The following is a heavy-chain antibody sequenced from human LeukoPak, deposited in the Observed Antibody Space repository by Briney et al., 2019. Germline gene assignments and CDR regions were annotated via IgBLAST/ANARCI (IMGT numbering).Heavy chain of an antibody. V-gene: IGHV3-21*01. CDR2: ISSSSSYI. Sequence: GGSLRLSCAASGFTFSSYSMNWVRQAPGKGLEWVSSISSSSSYIYYADSVKGRFTISRDNAKNSLYLQMNSLRAEDTAVYYCARDPKYYDFWSGYYSWGQGTLVTVSS. CDR3: ARDPKYYDFWSGYYS. CDR1: GFTFSSYS. J-gene: IGHJ4*02. D-gene: IGHD3-3*01.